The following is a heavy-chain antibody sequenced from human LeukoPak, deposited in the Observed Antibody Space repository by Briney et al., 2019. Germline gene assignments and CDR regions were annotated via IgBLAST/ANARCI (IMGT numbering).Heavy chain of an antibody. CDR1: GYSFTSYW. J-gene: IGHJ4*02. V-gene: IGHV5-10-1*01. Sequence: GESLRISCKGSGYSFTSYWISWGRQMPGKGLGWMGRIDPSDSYTNYSPSFQGHGTISADKSISTAYLQWSSLKASDTAMYYCASSELGYCSGGSCSYFDYWGQGTLVTVSS. CDR2: IDPSDSYT. CDR3: ASSELGYCSGGSCSYFDY. D-gene: IGHD2-15*01.